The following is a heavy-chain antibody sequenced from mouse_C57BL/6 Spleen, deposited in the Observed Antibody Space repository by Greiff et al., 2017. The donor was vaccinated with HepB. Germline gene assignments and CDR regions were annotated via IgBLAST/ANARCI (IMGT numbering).Heavy chain of an antibody. D-gene: IGHD2-4*01. CDR3: AREIYDYDDGFDY. J-gene: IGHJ2*01. Sequence: EVQVVESGGGLVKPGGSLKLSCAASGFTFSSYAMSWVRQTPEKRLEWVATISDGGSYTYYPDNVKGRFTISRDNAKNNLYLQMSHLKSEDTAMYYCAREIYDYDDGFDYWGQGTTLTVSS. CDR1: GFTFSSYA. V-gene: IGHV5-4*01. CDR2: ISDGGSYT.